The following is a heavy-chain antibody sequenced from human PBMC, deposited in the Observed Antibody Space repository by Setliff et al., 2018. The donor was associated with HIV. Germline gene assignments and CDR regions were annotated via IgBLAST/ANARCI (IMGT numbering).Heavy chain of an antibody. D-gene: IGHD3-22*01. Sequence: ASVKVSCKAPGGTISNYGISWVRQAPGQGLEWMGWISAYNGNTNNAQKFQGRITMTRDTSTSTVYMELRSLRSEDTAVYYCARDRLHYYDSSVYYYGAPFDIWGQGTMVTVSS. CDR2: ISAYNGNT. CDR3: ARDRLHYYDSSVYYYGAPFDI. J-gene: IGHJ3*02. V-gene: IGHV1-18*01. CDR1: GGTISNYG.